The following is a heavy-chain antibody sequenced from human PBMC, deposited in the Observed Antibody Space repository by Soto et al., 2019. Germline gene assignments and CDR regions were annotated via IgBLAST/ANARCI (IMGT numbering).Heavy chain of an antibody. CDR1: GFTFSRHA. CDR2: ISYDGSNK. Sequence: QVQLVESGGGVVQPGRSLRLSCAASGFTFSRHAMHWVRQAPGKGLEWVAVISYDGSNKYYANSVKGRFTISRDNSKNTLYLQMNSLRAEDTAVYYCARATDGMDVWGQGTTVTVSS. CDR3: ARATDGMDV. J-gene: IGHJ6*02. V-gene: IGHV3-30-3*01.